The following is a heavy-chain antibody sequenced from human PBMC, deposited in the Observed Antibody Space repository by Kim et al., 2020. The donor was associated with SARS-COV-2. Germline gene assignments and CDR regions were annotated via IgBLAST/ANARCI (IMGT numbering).Heavy chain of an antibody. Sequence: ASVKVSCKASGYTFTSYAMHWVRQAPGQRLEWMGWINAGNGNTKYSQKFQGRVTITRDTSASTAYMELSSLRSEDTAVYYCARVHSTGDPTPKLSTGYYYYGMDVWGQGTTVTVSS. CDR1: GYTFTSYA. J-gene: IGHJ6*02. D-gene: IGHD7-27*01. CDR3: ARVHSTGDPTPKLSTGYYYYGMDV. V-gene: IGHV1-3*01. CDR2: INAGNGNT.